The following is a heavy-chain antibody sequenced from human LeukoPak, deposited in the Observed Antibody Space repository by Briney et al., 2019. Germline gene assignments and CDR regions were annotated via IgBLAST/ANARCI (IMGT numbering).Heavy chain of an antibody. Sequence: GGSLRLSCAASVFTFSSYSMSWVRQAPGKGLEWVSSISSSGSYIYYADSVKGRFTISRDNAKNSLYLQMNSLRAEDTAVYYCARDPVPDGMDVWGQGTTVTVSS. CDR2: ISSSGSYI. V-gene: IGHV3-21*01. J-gene: IGHJ6*02. CDR1: VFTFSSYS. CDR3: ARDPVPDGMDV.